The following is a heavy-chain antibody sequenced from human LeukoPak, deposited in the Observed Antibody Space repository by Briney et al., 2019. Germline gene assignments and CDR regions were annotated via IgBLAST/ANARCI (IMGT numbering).Heavy chain of an antibody. CDR3: ARGDGYYYDSSGYDD. V-gene: IGHV1-18*01. CDR2: ISAYNGNT. D-gene: IGHD3-22*01. CDR1: GYTFTSYG. J-gene: IGHJ4*02. Sequence: GASVKVSCTASGYTFTSYGISWVRQAPGQGLEWMGWISAYNGNTNYAQKLQGRVTMTTDTSTSTAYMELRSLRSDDTAVYYCARGDGYYYDSSGYDDWGQGTLVTVSS.